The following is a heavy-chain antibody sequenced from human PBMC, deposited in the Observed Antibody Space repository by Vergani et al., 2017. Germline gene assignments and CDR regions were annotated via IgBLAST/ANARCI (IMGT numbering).Heavy chain of an antibody. Sequence: EVQLVQSGAEVKKPGESLKISCKGSGYSFTSYWIGWVRQMPGKGLEWMGIIYPGDSDTRYSPSFQGQVTISDDKSISTAYLQWSSLKASDTAMYYCASPRMYYYDSSGYYPNDAFDIWGQGTMVTVSS. D-gene: IGHD3-22*01. J-gene: IGHJ3*02. CDR3: ASPRMYYYDSSGYYPNDAFDI. CDR2: IYPGDSDT. CDR1: GYSFTSYW. V-gene: IGHV5-51*01.